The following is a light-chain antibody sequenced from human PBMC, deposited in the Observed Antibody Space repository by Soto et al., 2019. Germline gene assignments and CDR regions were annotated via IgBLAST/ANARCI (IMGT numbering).Light chain of an antibody. CDR2: HAS. CDR1: QSISSW. CDR3: QHYYSYSWT. V-gene: IGKV1-5*01. J-gene: IGKJ1*01. Sequence: DIQMTQSPSTLSASVGDRVTITCRASQSISSWLAWYQQKPGKAPKLLIYHASSLESGVPSRFGGSGSGTEFTLTISSLQPDDFATYYCQHYYSYSWTFGQGTK.